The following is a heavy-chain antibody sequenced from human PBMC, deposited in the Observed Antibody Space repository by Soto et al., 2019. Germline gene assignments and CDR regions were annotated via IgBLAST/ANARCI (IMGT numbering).Heavy chain of an antibody. V-gene: IGHV1-46*01. CDR2: INPGGGRT. CDR1: GYIFSSHC. D-gene: IGHD2-2*01. J-gene: IGHJ6*02. CDR3: ARDVSGPGATYVMDV. Sequence: RASVKVSCKASGYIFSSHCIYWVRQAPGQGLQRMGIINPGGGRTAYAQKFQGRVTLTRDMSTSTVYMELTSLTYDDTAVYYCARDVSGPGATYVMDVWGQGTTVTVSS.